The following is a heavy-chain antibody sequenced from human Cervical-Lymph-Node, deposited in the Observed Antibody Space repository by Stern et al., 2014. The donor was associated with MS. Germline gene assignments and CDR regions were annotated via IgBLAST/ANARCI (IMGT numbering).Heavy chain of an antibody. D-gene: IGHD2-15*01. J-gene: IGHJ3*02. Sequence: VQLVESGGDLVQPGRSLRLSCAVSGFTFDDYAIHWVRHAPGQGLERVSSVSWNSGTIAYADSVKGRFTISRDNAENSVYLQMNSLRPEDTAFYYCAKDIAVARRGAFDIWGQGTMVTVSS. CDR2: VSWNSGTI. CDR3: AKDIAVARRGAFDI. CDR1: GFTFDDYA. V-gene: IGHV3-9*01.